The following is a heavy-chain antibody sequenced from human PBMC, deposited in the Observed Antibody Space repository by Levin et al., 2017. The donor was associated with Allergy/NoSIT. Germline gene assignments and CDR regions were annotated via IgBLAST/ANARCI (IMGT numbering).Heavy chain of an antibody. CDR1: GDSISRGFYY. Sequence: SETLSLTCSVSGDSISRGFYYWSWIRQPAGEGLEWIGRIYVTGSTTYSPSLKSRVTISLDRSKDQVSLKINSVTAADTAVYYCARDLDGFSGYKPYCYMDVWGKGTTVTVPS. J-gene: IGHJ6*03. V-gene: IGHV4-61*02. CDR2: IYVTGST. CDR3: ARDLDGFSGYKPYCYMDV. D-gene: IGHD5-12*01.